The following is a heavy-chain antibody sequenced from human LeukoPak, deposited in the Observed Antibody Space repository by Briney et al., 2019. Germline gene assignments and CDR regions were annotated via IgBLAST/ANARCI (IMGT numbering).Heavy chain of an antibody. Sequence: SQTLSLTCTVSGGSISSNDYYWTWIRQPPGDGLDWIGYIYYTGTTYYNPSLKSRITISVDTSKNQFSLQLSSVTAADTAVYYCARGNRLLPRRFDYWGQGTLVTVSS. D-gene: IGHD2/OR15-2a*01. V-gene: IGHV4-30-4*08. J-gene: IGHJ4*02. CDR1: GGSISSNDYY. CDR2: IYYTGTT. CDR3: ARGNRLLPRRFDY.